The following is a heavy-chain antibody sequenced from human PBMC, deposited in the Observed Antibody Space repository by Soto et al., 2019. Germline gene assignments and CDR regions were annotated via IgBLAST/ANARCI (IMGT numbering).Heavy chain of an antibody. CDR2: IYYSGST. CDR3: VRQIVLRYFDWLLGSGMDV. J-gene: IGHJ6*02. Sequence: SETLSLTCTVSGGSISSYYWSWIRQPPGKGLEWIGYIYYSGSTNYNPSLKSRLTISVDTSKNQFSLKLSSVTAADTVVYYCVRQIVLRYFDWLLGSGMDVWGQGTTVTVSS. D-gene: IGHD3-9*01. V-gene: IGHV4-59*08. CDR1: GGSISSYY.